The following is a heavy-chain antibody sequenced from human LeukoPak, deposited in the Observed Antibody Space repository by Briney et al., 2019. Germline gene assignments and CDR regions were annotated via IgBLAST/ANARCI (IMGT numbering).Heavy chain of an antibody. D-gene: IGHD6-19*01. Sequence: AASVKVSCKASGYTFTSYYMHWVRQAPGQGLEWIGIINPSGGSTSYAQKFQGRVTMTRDTSTSTVYMELSSLRSEDTAVYYCAREHWERRRGGDSSGWYGRDYFDYWGQGTLVTVSS. V-gene: IGHV1-46*01. CDR3: AREHWERRRGGDSSGWYGRDYFDY. CDR2: INPSGGST. J-gene: IGHJ4*02. CDR1: GYTFTSYY.